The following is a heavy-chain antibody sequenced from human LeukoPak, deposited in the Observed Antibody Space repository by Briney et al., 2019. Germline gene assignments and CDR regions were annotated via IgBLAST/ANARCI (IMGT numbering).Heavy chain of an antibody. Sequence: SVKFSCKASGGTFSSYAISWVRQAPGQGLEWMGRIIPILGIANYAQKFQGRVTITADKSTSTAYMELSSLRSEDTAVYYCARCLWVSGSCDFDYWGQGTLVTVSS. D-gene: IGHD3-10*01. CDR3: ARCLWVSGSCDFDY. CDR2: IIPILGIA. CDR1: GGTFSSYA. V-gene: IGHV1-69*04. J-gene: IGHJ4*02.